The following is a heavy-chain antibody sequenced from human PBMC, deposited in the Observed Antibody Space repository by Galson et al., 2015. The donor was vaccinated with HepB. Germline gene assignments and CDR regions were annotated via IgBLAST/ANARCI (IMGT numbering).Heavy chain of an antibody. CDR2: ITSRSTYI. V-gene: IGHV3-21*01. D-gene: IGHD3-22*01. CDR1: GFTFSTYS. Sequence: SLRLSCAASGFTFSTYSMNWVRQAPGKGLEWVSSITSRSTYIYYADSSKGRFTISRDNTKNSLYLQMNSLRAEDTAVYYCASGSPSSGNPFLPTYWGRGTLATVSS. J-gene: IGHJ4*02. CDR3: ASGSPSSGNPFLPTY.